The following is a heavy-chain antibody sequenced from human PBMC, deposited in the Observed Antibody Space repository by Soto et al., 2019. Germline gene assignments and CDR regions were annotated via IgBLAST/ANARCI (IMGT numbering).Heavy chain of an antibody. D-gene: IGHD1-1*01. CDR2: INHSGST. CDR1: GGSFSGYY. J-gene: IGHJ4*02. V-gene: IGHV4-34*01. Sequence: PSETLSLTCAVYGGSFSGYYWSWIRQPPGKGLEWIGEINHSGSTNYNPSLKSRVTISVDTSKNQFSLKLSSVTAADTAVYYCAGEAEYNWNDSLAYWGQGTLVTVSS. CDR3: AGEAEYNWNDSLAY.